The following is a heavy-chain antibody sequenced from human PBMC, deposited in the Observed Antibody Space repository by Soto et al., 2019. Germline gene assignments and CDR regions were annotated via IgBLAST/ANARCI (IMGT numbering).Heavy chain of an antibody. CDR2: IWYDGSNK. D-gene: IGHD4-4*01. V-gene: IGHV3-33*01. CDR1: GFTFSSYG. J-gene: IGHJ6*02. Sequence: LRLSCAASGFTFSSYGMHWVRQAPGKGLEWVAVIWYDGSNKYYADSVKGRFTISRDNSKNTLYLQMNSLRAEDTAVYYCARDGNYLGYGMDVWGQGTTVTVSS. CDR3: ARDGNYLGYGMDV.